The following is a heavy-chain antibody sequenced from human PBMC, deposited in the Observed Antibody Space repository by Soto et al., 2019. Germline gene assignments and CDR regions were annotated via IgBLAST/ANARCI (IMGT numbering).Heavy chain of an antibody. J-gene: IGHJ4*02. CDR1: GGSVSSGSYY. V-gene: IGHV4-61*01. Sequence: PSETLSLTCTASGGSVSSGSYYWSWIRQPPGKGLEWIGYIYYSGSTNYNPSLKSRVTISVDTSKNQFSLKLSSVTAADTAVYYCASTSDYGGNIDYWGQGTLVTVSS. CDR2: IYYSGST. D-gene: IGHD4-17*01. CDR3: ASTSDYGGNIDY.